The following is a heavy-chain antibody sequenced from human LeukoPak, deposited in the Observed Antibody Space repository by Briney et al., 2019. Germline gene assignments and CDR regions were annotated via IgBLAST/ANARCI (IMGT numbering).Heavy chain of an antibody. CDR2: VYSSGST. J-gene: IGHJ2*01. CDR1: GDSISGSY. CDR3: ARSRYYYDSSGYYYSKNTNIEFDL. V-gene: IGHV4-4*07. Sequence: SETLSLTCTVSGDSISGSYWTWIRQPAGKGLEWIGRVYSSGSTNYNPSLKSRVTISVDTSKNQFSLKLSSVTAADTAVYYCARSRYYYDSSGYYYSKNTNIEFDLWGRGTLVTVSS. D-gene: IGHD3-22*01.